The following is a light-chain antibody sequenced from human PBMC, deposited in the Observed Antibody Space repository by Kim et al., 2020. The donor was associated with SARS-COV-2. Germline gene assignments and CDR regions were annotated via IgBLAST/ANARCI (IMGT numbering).Light chain of an antibody. CDR2: GTS. V-gene: IGKV1D-16*01. CDR1: HGISRW. Sequence: ASVGDRVTITCRASHGISRWLEWLQQKPEKAAKTLIYGTSSLHSGVPSRFSGSGSATDFILTISSLQPEDLTIYYCQQYYSYPVTFGGGTKVVIK. CDR3: QQYYSYPVT. J-gene: IGKJ4*01.